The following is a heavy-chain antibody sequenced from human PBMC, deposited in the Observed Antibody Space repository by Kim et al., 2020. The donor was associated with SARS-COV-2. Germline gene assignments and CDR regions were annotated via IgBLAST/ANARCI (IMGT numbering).Heavy chain of an antibody. J-gene: IGHJ5*02. CDR3: AKGQVGYYYGSGSFPWFDP. V-gene: IGHV3-30*02. Sequence: GRFTISRDNSKNTLYLQMNSLRAEDTAVYYCAKGQVGYYYGSGSFPWFDPWGQGTLVTVSS. D-gene: IGHD3-10*01.